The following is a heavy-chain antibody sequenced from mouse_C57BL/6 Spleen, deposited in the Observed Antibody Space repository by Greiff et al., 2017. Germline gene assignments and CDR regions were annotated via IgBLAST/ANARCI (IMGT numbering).Heavy chain of an antibody. CDR1: GFNIKDDY. V-gene: IGHV14-4*01. CDR3: TTPLWLRRLGKGY. D-gene: IGHD2-2*01. Sequence: EVQLQQSGAELVRPGASVKLSCTASGFNIKDDYMHWVKQRPEQGLEWIGWIDPENGDTEYASKFQGKATITADTSSNTAYLQLSSLTSEDTAVYYCTTPLWLRRLGKGYWGQGTTRTVSS. J-gene: IGHJ2*01. CDR2: IDPENGDT.